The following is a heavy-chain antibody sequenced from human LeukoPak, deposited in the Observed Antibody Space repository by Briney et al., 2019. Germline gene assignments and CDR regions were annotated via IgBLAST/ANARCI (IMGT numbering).Heavy chain of an antibody. J-gene: IGHJ4*02. D-gene: IGHD3-9*01. CDR3: ARRYYDILTGYLYFDY. Sequence: RPSETLSLTCTVSGGSISSYYWSWIRQPPGRGLEWIGYIYYSGSTNYNPSLKSRVTISVDTSKNQFSLKLSSVTAADTAVYYCARRYYDILTGYLYFDYWGQGTLVTVSS. V-gene: IGHV4-59*01. CDR2: IYYSGST. CDR1: GGSISSYY.